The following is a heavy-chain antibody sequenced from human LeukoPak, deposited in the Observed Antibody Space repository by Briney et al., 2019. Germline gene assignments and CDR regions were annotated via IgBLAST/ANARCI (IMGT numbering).Heavy chain of an antibody. CDR2: IYTSGST. J-gene: IGHJ6*03. Sequence: SETLSLTCTVSGYSISSGYYWSWIRQPAGKGLEWIGRIYTSGSTNYNPSLKSRVTMSVDTSKNQFSLKLSSVTAADTAVYYCARERLLMGATWKYYYYMDVWGKGTTVTVSS. D-gene: IGHD1-26*01. V-gene: IGHV4-4*07. CDR1: GYSISSGYY. CDR3: ARERLLMGATWKYYYYMDV.